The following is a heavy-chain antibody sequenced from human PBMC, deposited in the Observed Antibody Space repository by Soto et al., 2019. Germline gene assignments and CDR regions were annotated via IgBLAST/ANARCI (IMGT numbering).Heavy chain of an antibody. D-gene: IGHD6-25*01. V-gene: IGHV1-18*04. CDR1: GYMFTTYG. CDR3: ALTGGGMAARPLEY. CDR2: ISAYNGNK. Sequence: QVQLVQSGGEVKKPGASVEVSCRTSGYMFTTYGMIWVRQAPGQGLEWMAWISAYNGNKQYAQKFQGRVTMTTDTSTSTVSMELRNLPSDDTGTSFCALTGGGMAARPLEYWGQGTRVTVSS. J-gene: IGHJ4*02.